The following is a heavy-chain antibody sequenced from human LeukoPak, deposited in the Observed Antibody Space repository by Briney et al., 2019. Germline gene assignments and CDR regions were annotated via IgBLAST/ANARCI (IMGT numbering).Heavy chain of an antibody. D-gene: IGHD3-16*01. CDR1: DGSISSYY. CDR3: ARTWGYFEY. V-gene: IGHV4-59*01. CDR2: IYNSGST. Sequence: SETLSLTCTGSDGSISSYYWSWIRQPPGKGLEWIGHIYNSGSTNYNPSLKSRVTISLDTSKNQFSLNLTSVTAADTAVSYCARTWGYFEYWAQGTLVTVSS. J-gene: IGHJ4*02.